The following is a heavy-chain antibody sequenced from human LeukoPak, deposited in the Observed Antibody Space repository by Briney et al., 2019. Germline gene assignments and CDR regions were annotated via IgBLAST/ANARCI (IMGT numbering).Heavy chain of an antibody. CDR1: GFTFSGFA. Sequence: GGSLRLSGAASGFTFSGFARQWVPQGPGKGLEGGVCVLYEGGNKHFGDSVQGRFTISRDNSTRTMDLQMSSLRAEDTAVYSCAKDQNYYDSSGSRFVYWGQGTLVTVSS. D-gene: IGHD3-22*01. CDR2: VLYEGGNK. CDR3: AKDQNYYDSSGSRFVY. V-gene: IGHV3-30*04. J-gene: IGHJ4*02.